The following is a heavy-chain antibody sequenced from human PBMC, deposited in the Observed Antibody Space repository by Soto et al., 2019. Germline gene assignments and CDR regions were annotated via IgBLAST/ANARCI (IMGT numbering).Heavy chain of an antibody. CDR1: GGSISSGGYY. CDR2: IYYSGRT. Sequence: SETLSLTCTVSGGSISSGGYYWSWIRQHPGKGLEWIGYIYYSGRTYYNPSLHSRVSIAVDTSKNQFSLKLSSVTAADTAVYYCASTEDFFDYWGQGTLVTVSS. V-gene: IGHV4-31*03. J-gene: IGHJ4*02. CDR3: ASTEDFFDY.